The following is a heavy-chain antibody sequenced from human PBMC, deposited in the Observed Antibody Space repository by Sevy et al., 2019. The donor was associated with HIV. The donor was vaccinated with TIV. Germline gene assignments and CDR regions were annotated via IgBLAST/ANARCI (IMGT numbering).Heavy chain of an antibody. Sequence: GGSLRLSCAASGFTFSDHYMDWVRQAPGKGLEWVGRSRNKANGYTTEYAASVKGRFSISRDDSKNSLYLQMNYLKTEDTAAYHCARSGSHFDYWGQGTLVTVSS. D-gene: IGHD1-26*01. V-gene: IGHV3-72*01. CDR3: ARSGSHFDY. CDR2: SRNKANGYTT. CDR1: GFTFSDHY. J-gene: IGHJ4*02.